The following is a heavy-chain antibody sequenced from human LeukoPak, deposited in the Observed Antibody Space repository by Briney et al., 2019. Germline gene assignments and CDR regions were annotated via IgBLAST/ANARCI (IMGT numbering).Heavy chain of an antibody. CDR1: GDTLSSYA. V-gene: IGHV1-69*13. CDR3: AREITSMGYSYIDY. J-gene: IGHJ4*02. D-gene: IGHD5-18*01. CDR2: IIPIFGTA. Sequence: SVKVSCKASGDTLSSYAISWVRQAPGQGLEWMGGIIPIFGTANYAQKFQGRVTITADESTSTAYMELSSLRSEDTAVYYCAREITSMGYSYIDYWGQGTLVTVSS.